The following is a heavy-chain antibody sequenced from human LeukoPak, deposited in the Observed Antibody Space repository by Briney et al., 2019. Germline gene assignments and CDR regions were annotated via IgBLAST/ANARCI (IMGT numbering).Heavy chain of an antibody. Sequence: GGSLRLSCAASGFTFSSYAMSWVRQAPGKGLDWVSSISGGGGNTYYADSVKGRFTISRDSSKNALYLQMNSLRAEDTAVYYCAKDLGGYPYYFDYWGQGILVTVSS. J-gene: IGHJ4*02. CDR1: GFTFSSYA. CDR2: ISGGGGNT. D-gene: IGHD6-25*01. CDR3: AKDLGGYPYYFDY. V-gene: IGHV3-23*01.